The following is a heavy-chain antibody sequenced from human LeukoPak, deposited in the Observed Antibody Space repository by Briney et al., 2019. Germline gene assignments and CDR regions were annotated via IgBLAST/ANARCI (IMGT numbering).Heavy chain of an antibody. CDR3: GRDRIGAVDYAFDI. CDR1: GGSISSSSYY. Sequence: SETLSLTCTVSGGSISSSSYYWGWIRQPPGKGLEWIGSIYYSGSTYYNPSLKSRVTISVDTSKNQFSLKLSSVTAADTAVYYCGRDRIGAVDYAFDIWGQGTMVTVSS. CDR2: IYYSGST. D-gene: IGHD6-13*01. J-gene: IGHJ3*02. V-gene: IGHV4-39*02.